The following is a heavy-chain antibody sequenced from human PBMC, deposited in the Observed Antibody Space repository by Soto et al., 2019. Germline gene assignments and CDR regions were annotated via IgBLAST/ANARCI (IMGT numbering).Heavy chain of an antibody. CDR3: ARVNYYDSSGYYYVGWFDH. CDR1: GGTFSSYA. Sequence: ASVKVSCKASGGTFSSYAISWVRQAPGQGLEWMGGIIPIFGTANYAQKFQGRVTITADESTSTAYMELSSLRSEDTAVYYCARVNYYDSSGYYYVGWFDHWGQGNLVTVS. CDR2: IIPIFGTA. J-gene: IGHJ5*02. V-gene: IGHV1-69*13. D-gene: IGHD3-22*01.